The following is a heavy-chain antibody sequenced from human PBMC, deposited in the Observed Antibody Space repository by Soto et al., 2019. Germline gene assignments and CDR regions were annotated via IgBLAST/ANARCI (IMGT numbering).Heavy chain of an antibody. Sequence: GESLKISCKGSGYSFTNYWIGCVRQMPGKGLEWMGIIYPGDSDTRYSQAFQGQVTISADKSINTAYLQWSSINASDTAMYYCARAPATGGVDFDYWGQGALVTVSS. J-gene: IGHJ4*02. CDR3: ARAPATGGVDFDY. V-gene: IGHV5-51*01. CDR2: IYPGDSDT. CDR1: GYSFTNYW. D-gene: IGHD2-15*01.